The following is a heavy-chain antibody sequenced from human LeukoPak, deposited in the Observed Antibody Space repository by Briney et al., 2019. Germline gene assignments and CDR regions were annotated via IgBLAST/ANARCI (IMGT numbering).Heavy chain of an antibody. Sequence: AGGSLRLSCAASGFTFSSYWMHWVRQAPGKGLVWVSRMNNDGSSTSYADSVKGRFTISRDNAKNTLYLQMNSLRAEDTAVYFCASANYGDYFYPTWGQGTLVTVSS. J-gene: IGHJ4*02. V-gene: IGHV3-74*01. CDR2: MNNDGSST. D-gene: IGHD4-17*01. CDR1: GFTFSSYW. CDR3: ASANYGDYFYPT.